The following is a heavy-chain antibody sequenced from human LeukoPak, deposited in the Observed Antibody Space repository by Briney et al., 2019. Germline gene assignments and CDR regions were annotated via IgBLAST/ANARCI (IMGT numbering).Heavy chain of an antibody. CDR3: AREEGGTYYYDSSGYQQSYNWFDP. CDR1: GYTFTSYG. D-gene: IGHD3-22*01. Sequence: ASVKVSCKASGYTFTSYGISWVRQAPGQGLEWMGWISAYNGNTNYAQKLQGRVTMTTDTSTSTAYMELRGLRSDDTAVYYCAREEGGTYYYDSSGYQQSYNWFDPWGQGTLVTVSS. V-gene: IGHV1-18*01. CDR2: ISAYNGNT. J-gene: IGHJ5*02.